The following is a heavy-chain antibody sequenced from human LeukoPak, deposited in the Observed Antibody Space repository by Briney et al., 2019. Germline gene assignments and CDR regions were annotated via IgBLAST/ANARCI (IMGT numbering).Heavy chain of an antibody. Sequence: SETLSLTCTVSGASISSDDYYWSWIRQPPGKGLEWIGHIYDSGSPYYNPSLKSRVIISLDTSKNQFSLKLSSVTAADTAVYYCAGSPKRYGMDVWGQGTTVTVSS. J-gene: IGHJ6*02. CDR3: AGSPKRYGMDV. CDR2: IYDSGSP. CDR1: GASISSDDYY. D-gene: IGHD2-2*01. V-gene: IGHV4-30-4*01.